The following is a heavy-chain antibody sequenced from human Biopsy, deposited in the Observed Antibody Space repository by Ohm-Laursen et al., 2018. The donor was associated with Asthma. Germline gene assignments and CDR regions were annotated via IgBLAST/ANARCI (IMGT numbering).Heavy chain of an antibody. Sequence: SLRLSCAASGFSFSNFGMHWVRQAPGKGLEWVAVISFDGSNEDYADSVKGRFTISRDNSMKRLYLQMSSLTAEDTAVYYCASRGGDFWSGYYMDYWGQGTLVTVSS. CDR2: ISFDGSNE. D-gene: IGHD3-3*01. CDR3: ASRGGDFWSGYYMDY. CDR1: GFSFSNFG. J-gene: IGHJ4*02. V-gene: IGHV3-30*03.